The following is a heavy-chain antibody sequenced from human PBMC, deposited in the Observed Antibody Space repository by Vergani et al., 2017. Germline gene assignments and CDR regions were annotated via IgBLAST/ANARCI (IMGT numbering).Heavy chain of an antibody. CDR3: ASVDFDWSIPPP. V-gene: IGHV1-69*12. D-gene: IGHD3-9*01. Sequence: QVQLVQSGAEVKNLGSSVKSSCKALAATFSSYAISWVRQAPGQGLEWMGGIIPIFGTANYAQKFQGRVTITADESTSTAYMELSSLRSEDPAVYYCASVDFDWSIPPPWGRGTLVTVSS. CDR2: IIPIFGTA. CDR1: AATFSSYA. J-gene: IGHJ5*02.